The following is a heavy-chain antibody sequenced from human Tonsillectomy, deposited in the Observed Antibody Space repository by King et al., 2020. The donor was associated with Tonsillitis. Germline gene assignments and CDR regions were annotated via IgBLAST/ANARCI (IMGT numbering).Heavy chain of an antibody. V-gene: IGHV4-39*01. CDR1: GGSISTNY. D-gene: IGHD2-21*01. CDR2: IYYSGNT. Sequence: QLQESGPGLVKPSETLSLTCTVSGGSISTNYWGWIRQPPGKGLEWIGSIYYSGNTYYNPSLKSRVTISVDTSKNQFSLKLSSVTAADTAVYYCASRLIHIVVVPTGDTIDYWGQGTLVTVSS. CDR3: ASRLIHIVVVPTGDTIDY. J-gene: IGHJ4*02.